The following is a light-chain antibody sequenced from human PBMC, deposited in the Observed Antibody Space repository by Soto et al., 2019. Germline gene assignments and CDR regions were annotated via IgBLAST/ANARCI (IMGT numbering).Light chain of an antibody. CDR1: QSIRSY. Sequence: GDRVTITCRASQSIRSYLAWYQQKPGKAPNLLIYGASSLERGVPSRFTGSGSGTEFTLTISSLQPDDFATYYCQQYNTYPRTFGQGNKVEF. V-gene: IGKV1-5*01. CDR3: QQYNTYPRT. CDR2: GAS. J-gene: IGKJ1*01.